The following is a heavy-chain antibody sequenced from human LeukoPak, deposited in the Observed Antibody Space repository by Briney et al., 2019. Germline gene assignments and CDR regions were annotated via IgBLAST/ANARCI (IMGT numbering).Heavy chain of an antibody. Sequence: SETLSLTCTVSGGSISSYYWSWIRQPPGKGLEWIGYIYYSGSTNYNPSLKSRVTISVDTSKNQFSLKLSSVTAVDTAVYYCARDEATNAFDIWGQGTMVTVSS. D-gene: IGHD5-24*01. CDR3: ARDEATNAFDI. CDR1: GGSISSYY. CDR2: IYYSGST. V-gene: IGHV4-59*01. J-gene: IGHJ3*02.